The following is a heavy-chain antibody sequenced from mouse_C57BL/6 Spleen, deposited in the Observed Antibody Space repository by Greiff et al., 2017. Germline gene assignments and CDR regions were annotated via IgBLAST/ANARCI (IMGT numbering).Heavy chain of an antibody. CDR3: ASWELGAFDY. Sequence: ESGPGLVKPSQSLSLTCSVTGYSITSGYYWYWNRKFPGNQLGWMGYITYDGSTNYNPSLKNRSSITRDTSKNPVYLKLNSVTTEDTATYYCASWELGAFDYWGQGTTLTVSS. CDR1: GYSITSGYY. D-gene: IGHD4-1*01. V-gene: IGHV3-6*01. J-gene: IGHJ2*01. CDR2: ITYDGST.